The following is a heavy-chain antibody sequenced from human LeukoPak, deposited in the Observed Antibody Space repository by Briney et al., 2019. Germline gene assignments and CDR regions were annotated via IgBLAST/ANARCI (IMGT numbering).Heavy chain of an antibody. CDR3: ASAMVVASIDAFDI. CDR1: GYTFTGYY. CDR2: INPNSGGT. J-gene: IGHJ3*02. D-gene: IGHD2-15*01. Sequence: GASVKVSCKASGYTFTGYYMHWVRQAPGQGLEWMGRINPNSGGTNYAQKFQGRVTMTRDTSISTAYMELSRLRSDDTAVYYCASAMVVASIDAFDIWGQGTMVTVFS. V-gene: IGHV1-2*06.